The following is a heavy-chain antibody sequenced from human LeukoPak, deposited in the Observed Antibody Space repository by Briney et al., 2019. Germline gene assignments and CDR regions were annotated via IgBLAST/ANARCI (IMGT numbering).Heavy chain of an antibody. D-gene: IGHD3-10*01. Sequence: SETLSLTCTVSGGSVSSGTYYWNWIRQPAGKGLEWIGRVYTSWSTNYNPSLKSRVTISVDTSNNHFSLKLTSVTAADTAVYYCARAHKGFYGSGSYYNQYYYYYMDVWGKGTTVTVSS. V-gene: IGHV4-61*02. CDR2: VYTSWST. CDR1: GGSVSSGTYY. CDR3: ARAHKGFYGSGSYYNQYYYYYMDV. J-gene: IGHJ6*03.